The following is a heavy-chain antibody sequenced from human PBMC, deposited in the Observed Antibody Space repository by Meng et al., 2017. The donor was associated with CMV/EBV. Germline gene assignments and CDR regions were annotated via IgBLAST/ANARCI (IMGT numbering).Heavy chain of an antibody. CDR1: GFTFNTYA. CDR3: VRDQGGESMVAVLIERFGMDV. CDR2: ISYDGSNK. J-gene: IGHJ6*02. V-gene: IGHV3-30*04. Sequence: GGSLRLSCAASGFTFNTYAMHWVRQAPGKGLEWVAVISYDGSNKYTADSVQGRLTISRDNSKNNLYLQMNSLTVEDTAVYYCVRDQGGESMVAVLIERFGMDVWGQGTTVTVS. D-gene: IGHD3-22*01.